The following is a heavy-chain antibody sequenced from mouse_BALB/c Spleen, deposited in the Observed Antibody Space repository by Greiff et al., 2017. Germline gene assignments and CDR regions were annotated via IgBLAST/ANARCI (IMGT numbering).Heavy chain of an antibody. J-gene: IGHJ4*01. CDR2: IDPYYGGT. CDR1: GYSFTGYN. Sequence: HLVESGPELEKPGASVKISCKASGYSFTGYNMNWVKQSNGKSLEWIGNIDPYYGGTSYNQKFKGKATLTVDKSSSKAYMQLKSLTSEDSAVYYCARAPSSYGYAMDYWGQGTSVTVSS. D-gene: IGHD1-1*01. V-gene: IGHV1-39*01. CDR3: ARAPSSYGYAMDY.